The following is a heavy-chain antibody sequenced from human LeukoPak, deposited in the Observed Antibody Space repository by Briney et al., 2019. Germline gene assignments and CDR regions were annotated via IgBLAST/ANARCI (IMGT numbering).Heavy chain of an antibody. J-gene: IGHJ5*02. V-gene: IGHV4-4*07. CDR1: GGSISSYY. CDR2: IYTSGST. Sequence: PSETLSLTCTVSGGSISSYYWSWIRQPAGKGLEWIGRIYTSGSTNYSPYLKSRVTMSVDTSKNQFSLKLSSVTAADTAVYYCARERGYYYDSSGYYFGWFDPWGQGTLVTVSS. D-gene: IGHD3-22*01. CDR3: ARERGYYYDSSGYYFGWFDP.